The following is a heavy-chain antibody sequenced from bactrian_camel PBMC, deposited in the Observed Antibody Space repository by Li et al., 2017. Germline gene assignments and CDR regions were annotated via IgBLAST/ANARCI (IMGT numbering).Heavy chain of an antibody. D-gene: IGHD5*01. Sequence: HVQLVESGGGSAQAGGSLRLSCEASGDTYTICNMGWYRQPHGERREMVARIDSANSTEYMDSVKGRFTISQDNAKNTLYLQLNGLKTEDTAMYYCAEGGDGLGFEDPIYEYTNWGQGTQVTVS. V-gene: IGHV3S53*01. CDR2: IDSANST. J-gene: IGHJ4*01. CDR1: GDTYTICN. CDR3: AEGGDGLGFEDPIYEYTN.